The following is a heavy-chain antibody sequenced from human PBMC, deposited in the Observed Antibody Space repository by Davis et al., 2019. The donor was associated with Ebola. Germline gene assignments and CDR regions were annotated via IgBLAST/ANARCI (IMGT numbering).Heavy chain of an antibody. V-gene: IGHV3-21*01. D-gene: IGHD1/OR15-1a*01. Sequence: GKSLKISCAASGFTFSSYAMNWVRQAPGKGLEWVSSISSSSSYIYYADSVKGRFTISRDNAKNSLYLQMNSLRAEDTAVYYCARDTNKEDYWGQGTLVTVSS. CDR2: ISSSSSYI. CDR1: GFTFSSYA. CDR3: ARDTNKEDY. J-gene: IGHJ4*02.